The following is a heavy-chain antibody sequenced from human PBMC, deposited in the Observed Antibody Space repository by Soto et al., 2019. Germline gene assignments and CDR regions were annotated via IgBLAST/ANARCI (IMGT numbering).Heavy chain of an antibody. V-gene: IGHV1-46*01. J-gene: IGHJ4*02. CDR2: INPSGATT. Sequence: QVSLVQSGAEVKKPGASVKVSCKASGYTFTSYYVHWVRQAPGQGLEWMGIINPSGATTTYAQKFQGRVAMTRDTYTSTVYMELSSLRSEYTAVYYCARRDCFSSSCYFKYWGQGTLVTVSS. CDR3: ARRDCFSSSCYFKY. D-gene: IGHD2-2*01. CDR1: GYTFTSYY.